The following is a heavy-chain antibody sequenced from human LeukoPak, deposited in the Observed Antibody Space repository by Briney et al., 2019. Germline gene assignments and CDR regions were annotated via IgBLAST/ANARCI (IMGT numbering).Heavy chain of an antibody. J-gene: IGHJ3*02. CDR2: ISRSSSYI. V-gene: IGHV3-21*01. Sequence: GGSLRLSCAASGFTFNSYWMNWVRQAPGKGLEWVSSISRSSSYIFYADSVKGRFTISRDNAKNSLYLQMNSLRAEDTAVYYCASLTYYYDSSGFRGAFDIWGQGTMVTVSS. CDR3: ASLTYYYDSSGFRGAFDI. D-gene: IGHD3-22*01. CDR1: GFTFNSYW.